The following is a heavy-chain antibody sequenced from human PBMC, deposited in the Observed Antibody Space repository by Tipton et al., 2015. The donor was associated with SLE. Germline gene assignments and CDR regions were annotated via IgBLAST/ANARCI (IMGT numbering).Heavy chain of an antibody. D-gene: IGHD2-2*02. CDR2: TYASGGSGGT. J-gene: IGHJ3*01. CDR3: AIQNCSIANCYSLGGFDF. CDR1: GDAISTYY. V-gene: IGHV4-4*07. Sequence: TLSLTCTVSGDAISTYYWNWIRQSAGKGLEWIGRTYASGGSGGTLYNPSLKSRLTLSLDTSKKQFSLRLTSVTAADTAVYYCAIQNCSIANCYSLGGFDFWGQGTMVTVSS.